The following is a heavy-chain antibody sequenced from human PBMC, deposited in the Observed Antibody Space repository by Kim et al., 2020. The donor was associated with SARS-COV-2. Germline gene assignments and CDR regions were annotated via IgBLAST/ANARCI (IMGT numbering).Heavy chain of an antibody. CDR1: GFTFSGYE. Sequence: GGSLRLSCAASGFTFSGYEMNWVRQAPGKGLEWVSYIIGSGTTIYYADSVRGRFTISRDNDKNSLYLQMNSLRAEDTAVYYCARGPNYSPFDYWGQGTLV. D-gene: IGHD4-4*01. CDR2: IIGSGTTI. V-gene: IGHV3-48*03. CDR3: ARGPNYSPFDY. J-gene: IGHJ4*02.